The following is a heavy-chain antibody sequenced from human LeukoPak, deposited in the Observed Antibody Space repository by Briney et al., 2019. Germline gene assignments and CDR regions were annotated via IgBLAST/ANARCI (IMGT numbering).Heavy chain of an antibody. CDR2: LGVSVSGYGGST. V-gene: IGHV3-23*01. Sequence: PGGSLRLSCAASGFTFSRYAMSWVRQAPGKGLEWVSALGVSVSGYGGSTYYADSVKGRFTISRDNSKNTLYLQMNSLRAEDTAVYYCVKFPRFKDERRVPAPGRVFIAMPLIDYWGQGTLVTVSS. CDR1: GFTFSRYA. J-gene: IGHJ4*02. CDR3: VKFPRFKDERRVPAPGRVFIAMPLIDY. D-gene: IGHD2-2*01.